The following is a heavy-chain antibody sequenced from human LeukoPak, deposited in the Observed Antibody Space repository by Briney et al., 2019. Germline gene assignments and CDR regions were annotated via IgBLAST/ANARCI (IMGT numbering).Heavy chain of an antibody. CDR1: GDSITNSS. CDR3: ARGTIPVGSVVPQFDC. J-gene: IGHJ4*02. Sequence: PSETLSLTCTVSGDSITNSSWNWIRQPPGKGLEWIGYIYYSGTTKYNPSLKSRVTISGDTSKNLFSLDLSSVTAADTAVYYCARGTIPVGSVVPQFDCWGQGTLVTVSS. D-gene: IGHD2-15*01. CDR2: IYYSGTT. V-gene: IGHV4-59*01.